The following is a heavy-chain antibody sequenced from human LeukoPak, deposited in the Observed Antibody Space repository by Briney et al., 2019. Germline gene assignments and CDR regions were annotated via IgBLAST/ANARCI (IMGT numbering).Heavy chain of an antibody. CDR3: AKDISPRLVSEADGSGSYNWFDP. J-gene: IGHJ5*02. CDR1: GFTFDDYA. D-gene: IGHD3-3*01. V-gene: IGHV3-9*01. CDR2: ISWNSGSI. Sequence: GGSLRLSCAASGFTFDDYAMQWVRHAPGKGREWVSGISWNSGSIGYADSVKGRFTISRDNAKNSLYLQMNSLRAEDTALYYCAKDISPRLVSEADGSGSYNWFDPWGQGTLATVSS.